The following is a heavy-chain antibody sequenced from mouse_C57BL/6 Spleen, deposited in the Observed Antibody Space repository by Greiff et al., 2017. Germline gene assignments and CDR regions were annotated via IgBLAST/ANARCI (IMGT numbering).Heavy chain of an antibody. V-gene: IGHV5-15*04. CDR2: ISNLAYSI. J-gene: IGHJ1*03. Sequence: EVMLVESGGGLVQPGGSLKLSCAASGFTFSDYGMAWVRQAPRKGPEWVAFISNLAYSIYYADTVTGRFTISRENAKNTLYLEMSSLRSEDTAMYYCARQSSKGWYFDVWGTGTTVTVSS. CDR3: ARQSSKGWYFDV. CDR1: GFTFSDYG. D-gene: IGHD2-10*02.